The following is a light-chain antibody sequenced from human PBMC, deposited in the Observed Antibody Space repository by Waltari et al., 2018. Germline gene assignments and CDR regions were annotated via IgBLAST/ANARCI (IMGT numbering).Light chain of an antibody. CDR1: TSNIGAGYD. J-gene: IGLJ2*01. CDR2: GDN. V-gene: IGLV1-40*01. Sequence: QSVLTQPPSVSGAPGQRVTISCTGSTSNIGAGYDVHWYQELPGTAPRLIISGDNNRPSGVPYRFSGSKSGSSASLAITGLQADDEADYYCTSYTSSGTLLFGGGTKLTVV. CDR3: TSYTSSGTLL.